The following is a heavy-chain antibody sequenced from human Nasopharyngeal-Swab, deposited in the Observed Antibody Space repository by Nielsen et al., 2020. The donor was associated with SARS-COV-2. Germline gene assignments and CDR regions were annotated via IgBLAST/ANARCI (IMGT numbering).Heavy chain of an antibody. J-gene: IGHJ4*02. D-gene: IGHD3-10*01. V-gene: IGHV4-39*01. CDR3: APYGSGSYGVY. CDR2: IYYSGST. Sequence: WIRQPPGKGPEWIGSIYYSGSTYYNPSLKSRVTISVDTSKNQFSLKLSSVTAADTAVYYCAPYGSGSYGVYWGQGTLVTVSS.